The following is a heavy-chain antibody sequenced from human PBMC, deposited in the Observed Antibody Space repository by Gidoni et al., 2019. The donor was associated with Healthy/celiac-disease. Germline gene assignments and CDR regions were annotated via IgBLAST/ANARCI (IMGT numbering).Heavy chain of an antibody. Sequence: EVQLVESGGGLVQPGGSLRLSCAASGFTFSSYWMSWVRQAPGKGLEWVANIKQDGSEKYYVDSVKGRFTISRDNAKNSLYLQMNSLRAEDTAVYYCASHRGGLEDYYDSSGSKYYFDYWGQGTLVTVSS. V-gene: IGHV3-7*03. CDR3: ASHRGGLEDYYDSSGSKYYFDY. J-gene: IGHJ4*02. CDR1: GFTFSSYW. D-gene: IGHD3-22*01. CDR2: IKQDGSEK.